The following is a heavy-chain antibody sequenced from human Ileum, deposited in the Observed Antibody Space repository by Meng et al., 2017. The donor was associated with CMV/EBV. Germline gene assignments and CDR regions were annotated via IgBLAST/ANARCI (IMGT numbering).Heavy chain of an antibody. CDR2: INAANGKT. Sequence: SGYTFTSYAMHWVRQAPGQRLEWMGWINAANGKTEYSQKFQGRVTITRDTSASTAYMELSNLRSEDTAVYYCARVPGNGWYAAFDYWGQGALVTVSS. CDR1: GYTFTSYA. V-gene: IGHV1-3*01. D-gene: IGHD6-19*01. CDR3: ARVPGNGWYAAFDY. J-gene: IGHJ4*02.